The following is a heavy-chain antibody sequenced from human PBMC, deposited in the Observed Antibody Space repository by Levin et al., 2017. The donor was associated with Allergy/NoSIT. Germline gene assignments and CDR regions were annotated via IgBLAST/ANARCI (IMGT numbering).Heavy chain of an antibody. CDR1: GGSISSSSYY. CDR2: IYYSGST. Sequence: SETLSLTCTVSGGSISSSSYYRGWIRQPPGTGLEWIGSIYYSGSTYYNPSLKSRVTISVDTSKNQFSLKLSSVTAADTAVYYCARHWKGAVATYFDYWGQGTLVTVSS. CDR3: ARHWKGAVATYFDY. D-gene: IGHD6-19*01. V-gene: IGHV4-39*01. J-gene: IGHJ4*02.